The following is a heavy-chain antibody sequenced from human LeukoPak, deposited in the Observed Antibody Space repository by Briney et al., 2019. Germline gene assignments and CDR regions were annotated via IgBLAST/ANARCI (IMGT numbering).Heavy chain of an antibody. CDR3: VRGGDYGDYFLDY. CDR1: GESFTTFY. Sequence: PSETLSLTCAVYGESFTTFYWGWIRQTPGKGLEWIGEINHTGSTNYNPSLKSRVTISIDTSKNQFSLKLNSVTAADTAVYYCVRGGDYGDYFLDYWGQGTLVTVSS. CDR2: INHTGST. D-gene: IGHD4-17*01. V-gene: IGHV4-34*01. J-gene: IGHJ4*02.